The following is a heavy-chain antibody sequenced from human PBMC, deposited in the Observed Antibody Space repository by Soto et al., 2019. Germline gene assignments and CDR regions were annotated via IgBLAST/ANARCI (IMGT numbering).Heavy chain of an antibody. J-gene: IGHJ4*02. D-gene: IGHD6-13*01. CDR3: ARHAGNSWKGDYFDY. CDR1: GYTFTTSW. CDR2: IDPGDSDT. V-gene: IGHV5-51*01. Sequence: GESLKISCKASGYTFTTSWIGWVRQMPGQGLEWMGIIDPGDSDTRYSPSFQGRITISVDKSISTAYLQWSSLEASDTAIYYCARHAGNSWKGDYFDYWGRGALVTVSS.